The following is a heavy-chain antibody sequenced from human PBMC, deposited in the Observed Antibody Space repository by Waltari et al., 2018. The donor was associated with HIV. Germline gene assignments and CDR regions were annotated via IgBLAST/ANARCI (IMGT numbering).Heavy chain of an antibody. V-gene: IGHV1-8*02. D-gene: IGHD1-26*01. J-gene: IGHJ6*02. Sequence: QVLLVQSGPEVKRPGASVKISCKAYGYTFMNFDVNWVRPDDRQGTEGQGRSNPIGGQTAAQYKFKDRVFKTRVVSTDTADMEMSGLTPKYTAIYYCARKSSGKGNRYFYYGLDVWGQGTPVTV. CDR1: GYTFMNFD. CDR3: ARKSSGKGNRYFYYGLDV. CDR2: SNPIGGQT.